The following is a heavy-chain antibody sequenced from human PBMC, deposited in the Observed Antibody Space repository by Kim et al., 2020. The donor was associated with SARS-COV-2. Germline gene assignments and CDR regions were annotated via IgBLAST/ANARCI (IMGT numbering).Heavy chain of an antibody. CDR2: IHPKSGDT. D-gene: IGHD1-1*01. CDR3: TSQITGTSFEY. Sequence: ASVKVSCKASGYAFNDYHLHWVRQAPGKGLEWMGWIHPKSGDTHYAQKFQSRVTMTRDMSISTVYMELTSLRSDDTAVFYCTSQITGTSFEYWGQGTL. J-gene: IGHJ4*02. CDR1: GYAFNDYH. V-gene: IGHV1-2*02.